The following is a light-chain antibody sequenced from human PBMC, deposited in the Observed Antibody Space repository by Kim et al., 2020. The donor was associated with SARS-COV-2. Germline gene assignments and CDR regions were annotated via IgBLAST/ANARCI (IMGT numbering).Light chain of an antibody. CDR1: SSNIGSNY. CDR3: AAWDDSLSVV. CDR2: RNN. V-gene: IGLV1-47*01. Sequence: PGQSVTISCSGSSSNIGSNYVYWYQQLPGTATKLLIYRNNQRPSGVPDRFSGSKSGTSASLAISGLRSEDEADYYCAAWDDSLSVVFGGGTQLTVL. J-gene: IGLJ2*01.